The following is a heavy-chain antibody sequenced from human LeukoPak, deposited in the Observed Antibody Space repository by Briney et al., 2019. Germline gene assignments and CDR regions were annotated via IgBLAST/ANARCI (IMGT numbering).Heavy chain of an antibody. Sequence: GGSLRPSCAASGFTFGTYSMNWVRQAPGKGLEWVSYISSRSSTIYYVDSVKGRFTISRDNAKNSLYLQMNSLRAEDTAVYYCARDLDTYYGMDVWGQGTTVTVSS. CDR2: ISSRSSTI. V-gene: IGHV3-48*01. J-gene: IGHJ6*02. D-gene: IGHD5-18*01. CDR3: ARDLDTYYGMDV. CDR1: GFTFGTYS.